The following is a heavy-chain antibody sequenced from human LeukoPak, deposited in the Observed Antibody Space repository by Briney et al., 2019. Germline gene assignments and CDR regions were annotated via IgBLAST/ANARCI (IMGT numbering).Heavy chain of an antibody. V-gene: IGHV4-39*07. CDR3: ARDRDTAMVRD. J-gene: IGHJ4*02. CDR1: GGSISSSSYY. Sequence: SETLSLTCTVSGGSISSSSYYWGWIRQPPGKGLEWIGSIYYSGSTYYNPSLKSRVTISVDTSKNQFSLKLSSVTAADTAVYYCARDRDTAMVRDWGQGTLVTVSS. D-gene: IGHD5-18*01. CDR2: IYYSGST.